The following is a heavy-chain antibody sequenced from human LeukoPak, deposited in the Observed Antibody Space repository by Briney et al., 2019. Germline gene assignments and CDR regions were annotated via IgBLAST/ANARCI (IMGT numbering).Heavy chain of an antibody. CDR2: IFYSGST. J-gene: IGHJ4*02. CDR3: ARNDFWSGSLRL. D-gene: IGHD3-3*01. V-gene: IGHV4-59*01. CDR1: GGSITHYY. Sequence: PSETLSLTCTVSGGSITHYYWSWLRQPPGKGLEWVGYIFYSGSTTYNPSLKSRVTITLHTSKNQFSLKLTSVTAADTAVYYCARNDFWSGSLRLWGQGTLVTVSS.